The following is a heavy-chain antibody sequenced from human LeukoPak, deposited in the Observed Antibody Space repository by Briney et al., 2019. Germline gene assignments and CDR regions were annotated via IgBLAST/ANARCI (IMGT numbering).Heavy chain of an antibody. V-gene: IGHV3-30-3*01. J-gene: IGHJ4*02. D-gene: IGHD2-2*02. CDR2: ISYDGSNK. Sequence: GGSLRLSCAASGFTFSSYAMHWVRQAPGKGLEWVAVISYDGSNKYYADPVKGRFTISRDNSKNTLYLQMNSLRAEDTAVYYCARDRCSSTSCYTLYYWGQGTLVTVSS. CDR1: GFTFSSYA. CDR3: ARDRCSSTSCYTLYY.